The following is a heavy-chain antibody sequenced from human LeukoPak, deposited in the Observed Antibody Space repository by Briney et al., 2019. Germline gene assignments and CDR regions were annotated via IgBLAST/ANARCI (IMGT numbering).Heavy chain of an antibody. Sequence: GGSLRLSCAASGFTFDDYAMHWVRQAPGKGLGWVSGISWNSGSIGYADSVKGRFTISRDNAKNPLYLQMNSLRAEDTALYYCAKGQLRMAAEFDYWGQGTLVTVSS. J-gene: IGHJ4*02. V-gene: IGHV3-9*01. D-gene: IGHD2-2*01. CDR2: ISWNSGSI. CDR3: AKGQLRMAAEFDY. CDR1: GFTFDDYA.